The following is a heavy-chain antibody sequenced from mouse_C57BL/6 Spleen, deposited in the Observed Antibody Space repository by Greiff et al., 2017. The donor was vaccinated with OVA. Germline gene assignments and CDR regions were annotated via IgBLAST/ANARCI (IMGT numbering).Heavy chain of an antibody. D-gene: IGHD1-1*01. V-gene: IGHV14-2*01. CDR2: IDPEDGET. J-gene: IGHJ1*03. Sequence: VQLQQSGAELVKPGASVKLSCTASGFNIKDYYMHWVKQRTEQGLEWIGRIDPEDGETQYAPKFQGKATITADTSSNTAYLQLSSLTSEDTAVYYCAFYGSSWGYFDVWGTGTTVTVSS. CDR3: AFYGSSWGYFDV. CDR1: GFNIKDYY.